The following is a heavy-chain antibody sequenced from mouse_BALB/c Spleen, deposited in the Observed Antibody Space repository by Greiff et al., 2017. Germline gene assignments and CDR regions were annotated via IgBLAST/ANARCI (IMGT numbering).Heavy chain of an antibody. Sequence: EVQLQQSGAELVKPGASVKLSCTASGFNIKDTYMHWVKQRPEQGLEWIGRIDPANGNTKYDPKFQGKATITADTSSNTAYLQLSSLTSEDTAVYYCARVYDYAPFAYWGQGTLVTVSA. J-gene: IGHJ3*01. CDR3: ARVYDYAPFAY. CDR1: GFNIKDTY. D-gene: IGHD2-4*01. CDR2: IDPANGNT. V-gene: IGHV14-3*02.